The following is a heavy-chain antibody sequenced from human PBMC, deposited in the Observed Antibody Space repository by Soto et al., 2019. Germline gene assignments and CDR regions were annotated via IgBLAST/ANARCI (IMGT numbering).Heavy chain of an antibody. CDR1: GYSINSGFF. CDR2: IYQSGST. V-gene: IGHV4-38-2*02. Sequence: SETLSLTCAVSGYSINSGFFWGWIRQPPGKGLEWIVSIYQSGSTYYNPSLKSRVTISVDTSKNQFSLELTSVTAADTAVYYCARDPRIQYDRSGYYGDALDIWGQGTMVT. CDR3: ARDPRIQYDRSGYYGDALDI. J-gene: IGHJ3*02. D-gene: IGHD3-22*01.